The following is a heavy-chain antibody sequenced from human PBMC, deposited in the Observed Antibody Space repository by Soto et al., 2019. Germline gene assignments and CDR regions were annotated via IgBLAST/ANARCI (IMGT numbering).Heavy chain of an antibody. CDR3: AKDWEDIVVVVAASFDY. CDR1: GFTFSSYA. CDR2: ISGSGGST. J-gene: IGHJ4*02. D-gene: IGHD2-15*01. V-gene: IGHV3-23*01. Sequence: EVQLLESGGGLVQPGGSLRLSCAASGFTFSSYAMSWVRQAPGKRLEWVSAISGSGGSTYYADSVKGRFTISRDNSKNTLYLQMNSLRAEDTAVYYCAKDWEDIVVVVAASFDYWGQGTLVTVSS.